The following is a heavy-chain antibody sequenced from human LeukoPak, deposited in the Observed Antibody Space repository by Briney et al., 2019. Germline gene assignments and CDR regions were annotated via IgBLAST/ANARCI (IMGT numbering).Heavy chain of an antibody. D-gene: IGHD1-7*01. Sequence: GGSLRLSCAASGFTFDDYGMSWVRHAPGKGLEWVSGINWNGGSTGYADSVKGRFTISRDNAKNSLYLQMNSLRAEDTALYYCARDNELELRGYFDYWGQGTLVTVSS. CDR3: ARDNELELRGYFDY. J-gene: IGHJ4*02. CDR2: INWNGGST. V-gene: IGHV3-20*04. CDR1: GFTFDDYG.